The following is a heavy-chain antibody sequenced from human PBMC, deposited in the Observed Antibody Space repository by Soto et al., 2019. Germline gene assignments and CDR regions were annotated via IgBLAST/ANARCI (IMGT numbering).Heavy chain of an antibody. CDR3: ARAVSSATYYDCIGY. Sequence: GGSLRLSCEASGFDISTYGLHWVRQAPGKGLEWLAFIWYDGSNQHYAASVKGRFTISRDNSRNTLYLQMNNLRADDTAAYFCARAVSSATYYDCIGYWGRGTLVTVSS. CDR2: IWYDGSNQ. CDR1: GFDISTYG. J-gene: IGHJ4*02. V-gene: IGHV3-33*01. D-gene: IGHD1-26*01.